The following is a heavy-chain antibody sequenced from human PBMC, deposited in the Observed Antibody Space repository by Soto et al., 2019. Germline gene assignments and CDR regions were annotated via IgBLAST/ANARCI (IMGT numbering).Heavy chain of an antibody. Sequence: ASVKVSCKASGYTFTSYYINWVRQATGQGLEWMGWMNPNSGNTGYAQKFQGRVTMTRNTSISTAYMELSSLRSEDTAVYYCARGPPVGVRKRWFDPWGQGTLVTVSS. V-gene: IGHV1-8*01. CDR3: ARGPPVGVRKRWFDP. D-gene: IGHD1-26*01. CDR1: GYTFTSYY. CDR2: MNPNSGNT. J-gene: IGHJ5*02.